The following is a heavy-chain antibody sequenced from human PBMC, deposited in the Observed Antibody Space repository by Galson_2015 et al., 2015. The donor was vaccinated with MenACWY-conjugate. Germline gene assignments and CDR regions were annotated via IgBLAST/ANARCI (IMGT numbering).Heavy chain of an antibody. CDR2: IGLADDT. Sequence: SLRLSCAASGFTFSTYDMHWVRQAPGKSLEWVSAIGLADDTYYPVSVKGRYTISRENARNSLYLQMNGLSADDTAVYYCVREEWVSGATNSYNWGSFVYWGQGTLVTVSS. CDR1: GFTFSTYD. J-gene: IGHJ4*02. V-gene: IGHV3-13*01. D-gene: IGHD3-16*01. CDR3: VREEWVSGATNSYNWGSFVY.